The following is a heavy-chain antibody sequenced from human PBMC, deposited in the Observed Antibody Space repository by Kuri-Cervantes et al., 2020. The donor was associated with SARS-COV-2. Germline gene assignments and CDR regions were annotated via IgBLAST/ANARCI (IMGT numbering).Heavy chain of an antibody. V-gene: IGHV4-39*01. J-gene: IGHJ4*02. Sequence: SETLSLTCTVSGGSISSGDYYWSWIRQPPGGGLEWIGSIYYSGNTFYNPSLKSRVTISADTSKNQFSLKLNSVTAADTAVYYCARLTMIVANYYFDYWGQGTLVTVSS. CDR1: GGSISSGDYY. D-gene: IGHD3-22*01. CDR3: ARLTMIVANYYFDY. CDR2: IYYSGNT.